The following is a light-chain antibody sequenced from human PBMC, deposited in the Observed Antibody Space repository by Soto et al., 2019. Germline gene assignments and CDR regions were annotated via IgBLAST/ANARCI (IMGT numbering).Light chain of an antibody. CDR3: QHDNSYSEA. Sequence: LLAXVGARGTITCGASQRISSWLAWYQPKPGKAPKFLIHKVSSLESGVPSRFSGSGSGTEFTLTISSLQPDDFATYYCQHDNSYSEAFGQGTKVDIK. V-gene: IGKV1-5*03. CDR2: KVS. CDR1: QRISSW. J-gene: IGKJ1*01.